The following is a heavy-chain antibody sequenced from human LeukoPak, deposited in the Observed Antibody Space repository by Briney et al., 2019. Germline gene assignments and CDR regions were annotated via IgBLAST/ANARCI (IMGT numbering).Heavy chain of an antibody. D-gene: IGHD6-19*01. CDR1: GFTFNRYG. Sequence: GGSLRLSCAASGFTFNRYGMHWVRQAPGKGLEWVAVIWYDGSNKYYADSVKGRFTISRDNSKNTLYLQMNSLRAEDTAVYYCARSGYSSGWYSVGAFDIWGQGTMVTVSS. J-gene: IGHJ3*02. CDR3: ARSGYSSGWYSVGAFDI. CDR2: IWYDGSNK. V-gene: IGHV3-33*01.